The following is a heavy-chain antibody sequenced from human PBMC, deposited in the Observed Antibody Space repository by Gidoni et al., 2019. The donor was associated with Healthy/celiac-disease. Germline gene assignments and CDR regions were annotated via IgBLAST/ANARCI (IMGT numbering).Heavy chain of an antibody. J-gene: IGHJ4*02. CDR3: ARGAVAGKSFDY. CDR2: INHSGST. Sequence: QVHLQQWGAGLLKPSETLSLTCAVYGGSFSGYYWSWIRQPPGKGLEWIGEINHSGSTNYNPSLKSRVTISVDTSKNQFSLKLSSVTDADTAVYYWARGAVAGKSFDYWGQGTLVTVSS. V-gene: IGHV4-34*01. CDR1: GGSFSGYY. D-gene: IGHD6-19*01.